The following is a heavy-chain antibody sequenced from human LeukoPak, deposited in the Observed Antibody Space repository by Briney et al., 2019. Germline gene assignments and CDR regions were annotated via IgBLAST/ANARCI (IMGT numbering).Heavy chain of an antibody. J-gene: IGHJ4*02. CDR2: INHSGST. D-gene: IGHD6-25*01. Sequence: GSLRLSCAASGFTFSDYYMSWIRQPPGKGLEWIGEINHSGSTNYNPSLKSRVTISVDTSKNQFSLKLSSVTAADTAVYYCARLLSAADHYFDYWGQGTLVTVSS. V-gene: IGHV4-34*01. CDR3: ARLLSAADHYFDY. CDR1: GFTFSDYY.